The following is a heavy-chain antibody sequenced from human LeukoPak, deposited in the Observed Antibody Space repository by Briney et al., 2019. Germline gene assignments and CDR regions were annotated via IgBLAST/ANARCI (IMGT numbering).Heavy chain of an antibody. CDR1: GGSISSYY. Sequence: PSETLSLTCTVSGGSISSYYCSWIRQPAGKGPAWIGRIYTSGSTNYNPSLKSRVTMSVDTSKNQFSLKLSSVTAADTAVYYCAGCSSTSCYNWFDPWGQGTLVTVSS. D-gene: IGHD2-2*01. CDR3: AGCSSTSCYNWFDP. V-gene: IGHV4-4*07. CDR2: IYTSGST. J-gene: IGHJ5*02.